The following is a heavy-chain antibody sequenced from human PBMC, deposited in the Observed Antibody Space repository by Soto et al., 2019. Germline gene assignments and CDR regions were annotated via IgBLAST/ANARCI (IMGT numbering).Heavy chain of an antibody. CDR1: GFTFSSYG. Sequence: GGSLRLSCAASGFTFSSYGMHWVRQAPGKGLEWVAVIWYDGSNKYYADSVKGRFTISRDNSKNTLYLQMNSLRAEDTAVYYCAREAAITIFGVVPIEYYGMDVWGQGTTVTVSS. CDR2: IWYDGSNK. D-gene: IGHD3-3*01. CDR3: AREAAITIFGVVPIEYYGMDV. V-gene: IGHV3-33*01. J-gene: IGHJ6*02.